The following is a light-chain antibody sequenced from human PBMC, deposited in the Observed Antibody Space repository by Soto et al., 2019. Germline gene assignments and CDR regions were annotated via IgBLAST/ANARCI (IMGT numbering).Light chain of an antibody. J-gene: IGLJ1*01. CDR1: SSDVGAYNY. CDR3: QSYDNSLSGFYV. Sequence: QSVLTQPASVSGSPGQSIIISCTGTSSDVGAYNYVSWYQQHPGKAPKLMIYEVSKRPSGVSDRFSGSKSGTSASLAITGLQAEDEADYYCQSYDNSLSGFYVFGTGTKVTVL. CDR2: EVS. V-gene: IGLV2-14*01.